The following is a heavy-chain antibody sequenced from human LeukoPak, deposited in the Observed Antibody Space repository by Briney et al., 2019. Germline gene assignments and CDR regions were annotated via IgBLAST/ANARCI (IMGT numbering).Heavy chain of an antibody. V-gene: IGHV1-69*13. CDR2: IIPIFGTA. CDR1: GGTFSSYA. Sequence: SVKVSCKASGGTFSSYAISWVRQAPGQGLEWMGGIIPIFGTANYAQKFQGRVTITADESTSTAYMELSSLRPEDTAVYYCARVGCSGGSCYFRYYFDYWGQGTLVTVSS. D-gene: IGHD2-15*01. CDR3: ARVGCSGGSCYFRYYFDY. J-gene: IGHJ4*02.